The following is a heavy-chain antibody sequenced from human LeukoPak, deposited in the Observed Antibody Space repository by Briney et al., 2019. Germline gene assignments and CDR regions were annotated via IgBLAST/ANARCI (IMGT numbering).Heavy chain of an antibody. V-gene: IGHV3-7*01. D-gene: IGHD2-2*01. CDR1: GFTFSSYW. CDR3: ARGPAPVLPAAIGFDP. Sequence: PGGSLRLSCAASGFTFSSYWMSWVRQAPGKGLEWVANIKQDGSEKYYVDSVEGRFTISRDNAKNSLYLQMNSLRAEDTAVYYCARGPAPVLPAAIGFDPWGQGTLVTVSS. CDR2: IKQDGSEK. J-gene: IGHJ5*02.